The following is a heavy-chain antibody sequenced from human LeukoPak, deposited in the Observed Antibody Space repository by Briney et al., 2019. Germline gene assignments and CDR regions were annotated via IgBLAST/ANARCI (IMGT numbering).Heavy chain of an antibody. Sequence: GGSLRLSCAASGFTFSRFGMHWVRQAPGKGLEWVSFIQYDGSIKLYGDSVKGRFTISRDNSMNRLYLQMNSLSPDDTAVYYCAKDVVGQQWPENYWGQGTLVAVSS. CDR3: AKDVVGQQWPENY. J-gene: IGHJ4*02. CDR1: GFTFSRFG. V-gene: IGHV3-30*02. CDR2: IQYDGSIK. D-gene: IGHD6-19*01.